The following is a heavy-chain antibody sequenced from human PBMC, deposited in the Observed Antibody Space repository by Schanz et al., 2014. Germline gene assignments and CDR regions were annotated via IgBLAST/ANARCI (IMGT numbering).Heavy chain of an antibody. J-gene: IGHJ4*02. CDR3: ATWSGTRLFHN. V-gene: IGHV4-34*01. CDR1: GGSFSGYW. Sequence: QVQLQQWGAGLLKPSETLSLTCAFSGGSFSGYWWTWVRQSPGKGLEWIGEVNHGGYTNYNPSLKTRATVSVNMSKTQFSLRLSSVTAADTAAYYCATWSGTRLFHNWGQGTLVTVSS. CDR2: VNHGGYT. D-gene: IGHD1-7*01.